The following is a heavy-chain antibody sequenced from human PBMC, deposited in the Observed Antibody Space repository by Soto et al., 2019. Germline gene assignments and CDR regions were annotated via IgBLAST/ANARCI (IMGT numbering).Heavy chain of an antibody. CDR3: ARAYVSGARSRRLFEP. CDR1: GGTFSSYA. V-gene: IGHV1-69*06. D-gene: IGHD3-10*01. Sequence: QVQLVQSGAEVKKPGSSVKVSCKASGGTFSSYAISWVRQDPGQGLEWMGEIIPIFGTANYAQKFQGRVTITADKSTSTAYMELSSLRSEDTAVYYCARAYVSGARSRRLFEPWGQGTLVTVSS. CDR2: IIPIFGTA. J-gene: IGHJ5*02.